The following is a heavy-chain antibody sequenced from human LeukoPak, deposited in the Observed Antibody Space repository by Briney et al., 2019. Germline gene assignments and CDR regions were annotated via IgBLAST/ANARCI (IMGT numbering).Heavy chain of an antibody. J-gene: IGHJ4*02. CDR2: ISSSSSYI. V-gene: IGHV3-21*03. CDR1: GFTFSSYS. D-gene: IGHD3-22*01. CDR3: CCYDGTGLRY. Sequence: GGSLRLSCAASGFTFSSYSMNWVRQAPGKGLEWVSSISSSSSYIYYADSVKGRFTISRDNAKNSLYLQMNSLQIEDTAVYYCCCYDGTGLRYWGQGTLVTVSS.